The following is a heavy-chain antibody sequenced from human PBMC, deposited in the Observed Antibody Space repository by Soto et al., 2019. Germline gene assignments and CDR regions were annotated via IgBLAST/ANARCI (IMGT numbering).Heavy chain of an antibody. CDR2: IYYSGST. V-gene: IGHV4-59*01. D-gene: IGHD5-18*01. J-gene: IGHJ4*02. CDR3: ARVPNSYGFWYFDY. Sequence: PSETLSLTCTVSGGSISSYYWSWIRQPPGKGLEWIGYIYYSGSTNYNPSLKSRVTISVDTSKNQSSLKLSSVTAADTAVYYCARVPNSYGFWYFDYWGQGTLVTVSS. CDR1: GGSISSYY.